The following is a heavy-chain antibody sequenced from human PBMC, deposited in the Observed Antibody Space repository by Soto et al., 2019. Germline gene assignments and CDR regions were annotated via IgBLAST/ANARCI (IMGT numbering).Heavy chain of an antibody. CDR3: ANAEHPRRSIGFDY. D-gene: IGHD3-16*02. V-gene: IGHV3-23*01. CDR1: GFTFASYV. CDR2: ISATGGST. Sequence: LRLSCAGSGFTFASYVMTWVRQAPGKGLEWVSPISATGGSTYYAGSVKGRFTISRDNSKNTLYLQMNSLRAEDTAIHYCANAEHPRRSIGFDYWGQGTMVTVS. J-gene: IGHJ4*02.